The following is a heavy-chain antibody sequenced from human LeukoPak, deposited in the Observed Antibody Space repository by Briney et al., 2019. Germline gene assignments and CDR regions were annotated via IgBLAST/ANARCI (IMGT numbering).Heavy chain of an antibody. J-gene: IGHJ3*02. CDR1: GFTFSSYG. CDR2: ISYDGSNK. D-gene: IGHD4-23*01. V-gene: IGHV3-30*03. Sequence: GGSLRLSCAASGFTFSSYGMHWVRQAPGKGLEWVAVISYDGSNKYYADSVKGRFTISRDNAKNSLYLQMNSLGAEDTAVYYCARALGYGGNSGQDAFDIWGQGTMVTVSS. CDR3: ARALGYGGNSGQDAFDI.